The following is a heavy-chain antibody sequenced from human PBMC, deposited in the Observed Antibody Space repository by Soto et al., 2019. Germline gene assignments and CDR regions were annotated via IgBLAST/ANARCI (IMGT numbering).Heavy chain of an antibody. CDR3: AREGTQISPYYFDY. CDR1: GGSFSGYY. J-gene: IGHJ4*02. CDR2: INHSGST. V-gene: IGHV4-34*01. Sequence: QVQLQQWGAGLLKPSETLSLTCAVYGGSFSGYYWSWIRQPPGKGLEWIGEINHSGSTNYNPSLKSRVTISVDTSTTQCSLKLSSVTAADTAVYYCAREGTQISPYYFDYWGQGTLVTVSS.